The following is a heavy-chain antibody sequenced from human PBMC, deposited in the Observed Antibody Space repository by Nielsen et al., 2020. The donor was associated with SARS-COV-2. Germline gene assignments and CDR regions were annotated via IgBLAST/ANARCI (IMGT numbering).Heavy chain of an antibody. CDR3: ARDLEAGIAVAGTFDY. J-gene: IGHJ4*02. Sequence: GGSLRLSCAASGFTFSDYYMSWIRQAPGKGLEWVSYISSSSYTNYADSVKGRFTISRDNAKNSLYLQMNSLRAEDTAVYYCARDLEAGIAVAGTFDYWGQGTLVTVSS. CDR1: GFTFSDYY. V-gene: IGHV3-11*05. CDR2: ISSSSYT. D-gene: IGHD6-19*01.